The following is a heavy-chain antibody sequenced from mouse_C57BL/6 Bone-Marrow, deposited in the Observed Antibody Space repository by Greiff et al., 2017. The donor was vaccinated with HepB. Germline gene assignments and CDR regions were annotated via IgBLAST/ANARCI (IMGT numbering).Heavy chain of an antibody. J-gene: IGHJ2*01. Sequence: EVKVEESGEGLVKPGGSLKLSCAASGFTFSSYAMSWVRQTPEKRLEWVAYISSGGDYIYYADTVKGRFTISRDNARNTLYLQMSSLKSEDTAMYYCTREDDYDGYYFDYWGQGTTLTVSS. V-gene: IGHV5-9-1*02. D-gene: IGHD2-4*01. CDR1: GFTFSSYA. CDR2: ISSGGDYI. CDR3: TREDDYDGYYFDY.